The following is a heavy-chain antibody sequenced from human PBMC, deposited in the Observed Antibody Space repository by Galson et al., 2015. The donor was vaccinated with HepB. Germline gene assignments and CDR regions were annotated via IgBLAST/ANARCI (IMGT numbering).Heavy chain of an antibody. J-gene: IGHJ4*02. Sequence: SLRLSCAASGFTFSSYSMNWVRQAPGKGLEWVSSISSSSSYIYYADSVKGRFTISRDNAKNSLYLQMNSLRAEDTAVYYCARVGVGATEYFDYWGQGTLVTVSS. CDR1: GFTFSSYS. D-gene: IGHD1-26*01. CDR2: ISSSSSYI. V-gene: IGHV3-21*01. CDR3: ARVGVGATEYFDY.